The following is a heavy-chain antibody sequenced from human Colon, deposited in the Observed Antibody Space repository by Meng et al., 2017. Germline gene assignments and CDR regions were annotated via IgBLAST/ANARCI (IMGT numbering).Heavy chain of an antibody. Sequence: GGSLRLSCAASGFSFSSFAMSWVRQAPGKGLEGVSTITNRGAPWYTNSVEGRFTISRDTSKNMLYLQLNSLRVEDTAVYYCVKRSAVGEQPPFENWGQGTLVTVSS. J-gene: IGHJ4*02. D-gene: IGHD3-3*01. CDR3: VKRSAVGEQPPFEN. V-gene: IGHV3-23*01. CDR2: ITNRGAP. CDR1: GFSFSSFA.